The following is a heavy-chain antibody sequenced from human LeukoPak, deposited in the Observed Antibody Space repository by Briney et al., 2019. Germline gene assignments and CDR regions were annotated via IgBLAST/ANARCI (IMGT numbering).Heavy chain of an antibody. J-gene: IGHJ4*02. Sequence: PGGSLRLSCAASGFTFSNYAMTWVRQAPGKGLEWVSLISGSGGSTYYADSVKGRFTISRYNAKNTVYLQMNSLRAEDTAVYYCAKGVAYCGGDCFSDGFDCWGQGTLVTVSS. V-gene: IGHV3-23*01. CDR3: AKGVAYCGGDCFSDGFDC. CDR2: ISGSGGST. CDR1: GFTFSNYA. D-gene: IGHD2-21*02.